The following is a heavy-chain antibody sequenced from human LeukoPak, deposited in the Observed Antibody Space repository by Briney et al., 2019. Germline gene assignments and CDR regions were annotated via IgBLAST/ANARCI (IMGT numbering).Heavy chain of an antibody. CDR2: IYYSGST. CDR1: GYSIRSGYY. CDR3: ARLGSYYYYYMDV. V-gene: IGHV4-38-2*02. Sequence: SETLSLTCTASGYSIRSGYYWGWIRQPPGKGLEWIGSIYYSGSTYYNPSLKSRVTISVDTSKNQFSLRLSSVTAADTAVYYCARLGSYYYYYMDVWGKGTTVTVSS. D-gene: IGHD1-26*01. J-gene: IGHJ6*03.